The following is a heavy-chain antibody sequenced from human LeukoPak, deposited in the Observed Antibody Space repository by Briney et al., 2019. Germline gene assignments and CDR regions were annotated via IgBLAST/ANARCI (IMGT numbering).Heavy chain of an antibody. J-gene: IGHJ5*02. V-gene: IGHV3-33*01. Sequence: GGSLRLSCAASGFIFSSYGMHWVRQAPGKGLEWVAVIWYDGRYAYHADSVKGRFTISRDNSKNTLYLQMTSLRVEDTAVYYCARIGGAPYSDYATGSWFDPWGQGTLITVSS. CDR3: ARIGGAPYSDYATGSWFDP. CDR2: IWYDGRYA. CDR1: GFIFSSYG. D-gene: IGHD5-12*01.